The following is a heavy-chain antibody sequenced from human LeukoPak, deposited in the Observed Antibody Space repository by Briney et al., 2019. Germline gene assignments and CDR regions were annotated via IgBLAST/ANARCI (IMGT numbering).Heavy chain of an antibody. V-gene: IGHV1-69*05. CDR2: NIPMFETG. CDR3: AIKRLGATDQAVNI. CDR1: GGTFSTYT. D-gene: IGHD1-26*01. Sequence: ASVKVSCKASGGTFSTYTISWVRQAPGQGPEWMGGNIPMFETGKNAQKFKGRVTITTDESTSTAYMELSSLRSEDTAVYYCAIKRLGATDQAVNIWGPGTMVTVSA. J-gene: IGHJ3*02.